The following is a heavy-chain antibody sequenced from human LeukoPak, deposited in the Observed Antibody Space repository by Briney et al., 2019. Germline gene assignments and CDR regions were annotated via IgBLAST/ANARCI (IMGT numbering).Heavy chain of an antibody. CDR1: GFTFSSYA. J-gene: IGHJ4*02. CDR3: ARDSMIMFGGVSYYFDY. V-gene: IGHV3-30-3*01. CDR2: ISYDGSNK. D-gene: IGHD3-16*01. Sequence: GGSLRLSCAASGFTFSSYAMHWVRQAPGKGLEWVAVISYDGSNKYYADSVKGRFTISRDNSKNTLYLQMNSLRAEDTAVYYCARDSMIMFGGVSYYFDYWGQGTLVTVSS.